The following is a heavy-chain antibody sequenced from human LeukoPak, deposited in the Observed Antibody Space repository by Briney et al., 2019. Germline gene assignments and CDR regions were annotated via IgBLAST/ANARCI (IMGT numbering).Heavy chain of an antibody. J-gene: IGHJ4*02. CDR1: GFTFSTYA. Sequence: GGSLRLSCAASGFTFSTYAMHRVRQAPGKGLEWVAVISYDGSNKYYADSVKGRFTISRDSSKNTLYLQMNSLRAEDTAVYYCARDPWLRWPANYFDYWGQGTLVTVSS. CDR2: ISYDGSNK. V-gene: IGHV3-30*04. D-gene: IGHD4-23*01. CDR3: ARDPWLRWPANYFDY.